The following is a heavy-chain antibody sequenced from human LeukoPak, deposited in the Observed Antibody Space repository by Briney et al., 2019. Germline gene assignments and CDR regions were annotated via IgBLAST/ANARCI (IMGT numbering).Heavy chain of an antibody. CDR1: GFTFSTYW. D-gene: IGHD3-10*01. Sequence: PGGSLRLSCAASGFTFSTYWMHWVRQAPGKGLVWVSRINSDGSTTSYADSVKGRFTISRDNARNTLYLQMNSLRAEDTAVYYCARIFQVSGNYYSYFDYWGQGTLVTVSS. V-gene: IGHV3-74*01. CDR2: INSDGSTT. CDR3: ARIFQVSGNYYSYFDY. J-gene: IGHJ4*02.